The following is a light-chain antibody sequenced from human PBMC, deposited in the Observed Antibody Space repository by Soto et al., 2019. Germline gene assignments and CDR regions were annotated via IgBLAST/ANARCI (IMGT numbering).Light chain of an antibody. CDR2: GAS. CDR1: QSVSSSY. J-gene: IGKJ5*01. CDR3: QQYNNWPSIT. Sequence: EIVLTHSPGTLSLSPGERATLSCRAIQSVSSSYLAWYQQKPGQAPRLLIYGASTRATGIPARFSGSGSGREFTLTISSLQSEDFAVYYCQQYNNWPSITFGQGTRLEIK. V-gene: IGKV3-15*01.